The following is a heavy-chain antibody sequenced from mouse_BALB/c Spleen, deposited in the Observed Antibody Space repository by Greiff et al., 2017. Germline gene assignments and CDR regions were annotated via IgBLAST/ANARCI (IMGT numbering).Heavy chain of an antibody. J-gene: IGHJ4*01. V-gene: IGHV3-2*02. Sequence: EVQLQQSGPGLVKPSQSLSLTCTVTGYSITSDYAWNWIRQFPGNKLEWMGYISYSGSTSYNPSLKSRISITRDTSKNQFFLQLNSVTTEDTATYYCAKGYYGSSLYYAMDYWGQGTSVTVSS. CDR1: GYSITSDYA. CDR3: AKGYYGSSLYYAMDY. CDR2: ISYSGST. D-gene: IGHD1-1*01.